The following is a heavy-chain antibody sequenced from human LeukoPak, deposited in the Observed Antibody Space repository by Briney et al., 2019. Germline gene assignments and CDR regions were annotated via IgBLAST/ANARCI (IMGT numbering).Heavy chain of an antibody. CDR2: IGGSNGIT. CDR1: RFTFNSYA. Sequence: PGGSLRLSCAASRFTFNSYAMSWVRQAPGKGLEWVSVIGGSNGITFYVGSVKGRFTISRDNSKDTLYLQMNSLRAEDTAVYYCAEFDRGYGSGSSGFDYWGQGTLVTVSS. CDR3: AEFDRGYGSGSSGFDY. D-gene: IGHD3-10*01. J-gene: IGHJ4*02. V-gene: IGHV3-23*01.